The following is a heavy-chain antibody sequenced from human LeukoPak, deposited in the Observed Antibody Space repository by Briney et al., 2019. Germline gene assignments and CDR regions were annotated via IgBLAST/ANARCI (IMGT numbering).Heavy chain of an antibody. Sequence: SETLSLTCTVSGGSISSSSYYWGWIRQPPGKGLEWIGSIYYSGSTYYNPSLKSRVTISVDTSKNQFSLKLSSVTAADTAVYYCARVTKRLLLRLLTQFDPWGQGTLVTASS. CDR1: GGSISSSSYY. D-gene: IGHD2-15*01. V-gene: IGHV4-39*07. J-gene: IGHJ5*02. CDR2: IYYSGST. CDR3: ARVTKRLLLRLLTQFDP.